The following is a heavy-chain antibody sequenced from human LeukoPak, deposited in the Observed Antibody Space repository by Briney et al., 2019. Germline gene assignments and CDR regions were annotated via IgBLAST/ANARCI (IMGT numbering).Heavy chain of an antibody. CDR2: ISSSGDTI. V-gene: IGHV3-48*03. Sequence: GGSLRLSCAASGFTFSNYEMNWVRQAPGKGREWVSYISSSGDTIYDADSVKGRFTISRDNAKNSLYLQMSSLRVEDTAVYYCARGRRGYSEEYWGQGTLVTVSS. CDR1: GFTFSNYE. J-gene: IGHJ4*02. CDR3: ARGRRGYSEEY. D-gene: IGHD5-18*01.